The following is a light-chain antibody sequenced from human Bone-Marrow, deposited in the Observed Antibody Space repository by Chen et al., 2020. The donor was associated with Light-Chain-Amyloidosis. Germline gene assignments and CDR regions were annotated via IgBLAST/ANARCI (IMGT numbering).Light chain of an antibody. V-gene: IGLV3-25*03. CDR1: DLPTKY. Sequence: SYELTQPPSVSVSPGQTARITCSGDDLPTKYAYWYQQKPGQAPVLVIHGDTERPSGISERFSGSSSGTTATLTISGFQAEDEADYHCQSADSSGTYEVIFGGGTNLTVL. CDR2: GDT. CDR3: QSADSSGTYEVI. J-gene: IGLJ2*01.